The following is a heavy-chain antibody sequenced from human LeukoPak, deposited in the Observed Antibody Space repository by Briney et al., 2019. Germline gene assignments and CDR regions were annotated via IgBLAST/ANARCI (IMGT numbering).Heavy chain of an antibody. Sequence: ASVKVSCKAFRYTFTTYFIHWVRQAPGQGLEWMGMIKPLGGDTTYAQKFQGRVTMTRDTSTSTVHMELRSLRSEDTAVYFCARGPNYSYGLLDYWGQGTQVTVTS. J-gene: IGHJ4*02. CDR2: IKPLGGDT. V-gene: IGHV1-46*03. CDR3: ARGPNYSYGLLDY. CDR1: RYTFTTYF. D-gene: IGHD5-18*01.